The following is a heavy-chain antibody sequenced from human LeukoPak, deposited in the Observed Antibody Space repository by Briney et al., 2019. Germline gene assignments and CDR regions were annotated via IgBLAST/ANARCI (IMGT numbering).Heavy chain of an antibody. CDR3: AKDPQPWYVRREGIDY. D-gene: IGHD6-13*01. CDR1: GFTFSSYG. V-gene: IGHV3-30*02. Sequence: QPGRSLRLSRAASGFTFSSYGMHWVRQAPGKGLEWVAFIRYDGSNKYYADSVKGRFTISRDNSKNTLYLQMNSLRAEDTAVYYCAKDPQPWYVRREGIDYWGQGTLVTVSS. J-gene: IGHJ4*02. CDR2: IRYDGSNK.